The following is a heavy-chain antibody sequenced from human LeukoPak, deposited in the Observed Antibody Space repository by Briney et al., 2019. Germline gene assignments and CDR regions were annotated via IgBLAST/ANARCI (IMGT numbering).Heavy chain of an antibody. CDR3: ASGLDCSTTSCYSAHAFDF. J-gene: IGHJ3*01. D-gene: IGHD2-2*01. Sequence: PSETLSLTCIVSGDSISSYYWSWIRQPAGKGLEWIGHIYGSGSTDFNPSLKSRVTMSVDTSKNQFSLKLSSVTAADTAVYYCASGLDCSTTSCYSAHAFDFWGQGTMVTVSS. CDR2: IYGSGST. V-gene: IGHV4-4*07. CDR1: GDSISSYY.